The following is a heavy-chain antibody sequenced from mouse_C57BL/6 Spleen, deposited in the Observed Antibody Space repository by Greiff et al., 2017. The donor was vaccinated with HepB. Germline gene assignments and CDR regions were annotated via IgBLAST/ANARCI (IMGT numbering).Heavy chain of an antibody. CDR2: IYPSDSET. CDR1: GYTFTSYW. Sequence: QVQLQQPGAELVRPGSSVKLSCKASGYTFTSYWMDWVKQRPGQGLEWIGNIYPSDSETHYNQKFKDKATLTVDNSSSTAYMQLSSLTSEDSAVYYCARNYDSDYFDYWGQGTTLTVSS. V-gene: IGHV1-61*01. J-gene: IGHJ2*01. D-gene: IGHD2-4*01. CDR3: ARNYDSDYFDY.